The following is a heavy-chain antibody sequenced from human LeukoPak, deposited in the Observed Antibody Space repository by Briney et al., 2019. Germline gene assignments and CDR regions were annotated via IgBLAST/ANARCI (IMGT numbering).Heavy chain of an antibody. V-gene: IGHV3-33*01. J-gene: IGHJ4*02. Sequence: GGSLRLSCSASGYTFSYYAIHWVRQAPGKGLEWVALIWSDGSNKYYADSVKGRITISRDNSKNTVYLQMNSLRAEDTAVYYCARELFSSGSCPDGWGQGTLVTVSS. CDR3: ARELFSSGSCPDG. CDR1: GYTFSYYA. D-gene: IGHD3-10*01. CDR2: IWSDGSNK.